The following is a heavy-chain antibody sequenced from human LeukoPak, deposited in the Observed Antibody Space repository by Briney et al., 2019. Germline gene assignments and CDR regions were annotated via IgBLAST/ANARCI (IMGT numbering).Heavy chain of an antibody. CDR2: ISGSGGST. V-gene: IGHV3-23*01. CDR3: AKASIAAGVFCYYYMDV. Sequence: GGSLRLSCAASGFTFSSYAMSWVRQAPGKGLEWVSAISGSGGSTYYADSVKGRFTISRDNSKNTLYLQMNSLRAEDTAVYYCAKASIAAGVFCYYYMDVWGKGTTVTVSS. CDR1: GFTFSSYA. D-gene: IGHD6-6*01. J-gene: IGHJ6*03.